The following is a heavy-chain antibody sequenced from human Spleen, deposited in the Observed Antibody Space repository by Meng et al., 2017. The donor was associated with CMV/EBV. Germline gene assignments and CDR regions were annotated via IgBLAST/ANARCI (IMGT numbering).Heavy chain of an antibody. CDR1: GFNFRAYS. CDR3: AKDGGVPAAISFYYYYYGMDV. D-gene: IGHD2-2*02. V-gene: IGHV3-48*04. CDR2: ISTSGSTI. Sequence: GGSLRLSCASSGFNFRAYSMNWVRQAPGKGLEWVSYISTSGSTIYYPDSVKGRFTISRDNARSSLYLQMNSLRAEDTAVYYCAKDGGVPAAISFYYYYYGMDVWGQGTTVTVSS. J-gene: IGHJ6*02.